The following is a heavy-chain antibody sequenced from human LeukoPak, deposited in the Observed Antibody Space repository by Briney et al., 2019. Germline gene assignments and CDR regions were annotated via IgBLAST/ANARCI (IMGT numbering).Heavy chain of an antibody. Sequence: ASVKVSCKASGYTFTSYGISWVRQAPGQGLEWMGWISAYNGNTNYAQKLQGRVTMTTDTSTSTAYMELRNLRSDDTAVYYCASGSGGYCSSTSCYAFVYWGQGTLVTVSS. V-gene: IGHV1-18*01. D-gene: IGHD2-2*01. CDR1: GYTFTSYG. CDR3: ASGSGGYCSSTSCYAFVY. J-gene: IGHJ4*02. CDR2: ISAYNGNT.